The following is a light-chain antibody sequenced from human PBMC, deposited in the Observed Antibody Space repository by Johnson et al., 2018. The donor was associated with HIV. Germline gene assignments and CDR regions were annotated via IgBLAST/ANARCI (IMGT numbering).Light chain of an antibody. CDR2: DNN. CDR3: GTWDSSLSACV. CDR1: SSNIGRNY. J-gene: IGLJ1*01. Sequence: QSVLTQPPSVSAAPGQKVTISCSGSSSNIGRNYVSWYQQLPGTVPKLLIFDNNKRPSGIPDRFSASKSGTSATLGITGLQTGAEADYYCGTWDSSLSACVCGTGTKVTVL. V-gene: IGLV1-51*01.